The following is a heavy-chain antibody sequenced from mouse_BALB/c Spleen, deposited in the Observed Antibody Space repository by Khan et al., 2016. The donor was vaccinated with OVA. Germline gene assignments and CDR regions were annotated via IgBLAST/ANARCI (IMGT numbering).Heavy chain of an antibody. CDR2: ISSSGST. CDR3: ARDGSRYNYAMDY. J-gene: IGHJ4*01. Sequence: EVQLQESGPGLVKPSQSLSLTCPVTGYSITSDYAWNWIRQFPGNKLDWMGYISSSGSTNYNPALKSRISITRDTSKNQFFLQLNSVTTEDTATYYCARDGSRYNYAMDYWGQGTSVTVSS. D-gene: IGHD2-3*01. CDR1: GYSITSDYA. V-gene: IGHV3-2*02.